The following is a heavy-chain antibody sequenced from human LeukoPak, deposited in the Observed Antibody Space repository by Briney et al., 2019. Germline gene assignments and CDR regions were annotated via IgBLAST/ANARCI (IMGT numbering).Heavy chain of an antibody. CDR2: IYHSGST. V-gene: IGHV4-38-2*02. Sequence: NPSETLSLTXTVSGYSISSGYYWGWIRQPPGKGLEWIGSIYHSGSTYYNPSLKSRVTISVDTSKNQFSLKLSSVTAADTAVYYCARDRYYYGSGRNWGQGTLVTVSS. J-gene: IGHJ4*02. CDR3: ARDRYYYGSGRN. CDR1: GYSISSGYY. D-gene: IGHD3-10*01.